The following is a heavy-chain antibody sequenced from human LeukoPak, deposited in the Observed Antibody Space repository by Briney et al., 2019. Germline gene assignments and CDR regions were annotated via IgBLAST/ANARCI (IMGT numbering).Heavy chain of an antibody. V-gene: IGHV3-23*01. CDR2: ISGSGGST. D-gene: IGHD6-19*01. CDR3: AKDRYSSGWYGIFDY. J-gene: IGHJ4*02. CDR1: GFTFSSYA. Sequence: PGGSLRLSCAASGFTFSSYAMSWVRQAPGKGLEWVSAISGSGGSTYYADSVKGRFTISRDNSKNTLYLQMNSLRAEDTAAYYCAKDRYSSGWYGIFDYWGQGTLVTVSS.